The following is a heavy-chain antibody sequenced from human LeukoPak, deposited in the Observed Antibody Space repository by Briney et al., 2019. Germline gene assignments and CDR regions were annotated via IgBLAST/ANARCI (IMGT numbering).Heavy chain of an antibody. V-gene: IGHV3-23*01. J-gene: IGHJ4*02. CDR3: ARRLCSGDDWSSFDY. CDR2: IRGNGAGT. D-gene: IGHD2-15*01. Sequence: PGGSLRLSCAASGFTFSSSLMSWVRQAPGKGLEWVSTIRGNGAGTYYADAVKGRFTISRDNSKNMLYLQMDSLTAEDTALYYCARRLCSGDDWSSFDYWGQGALVTVS. CDR1: GFTFSSSL.